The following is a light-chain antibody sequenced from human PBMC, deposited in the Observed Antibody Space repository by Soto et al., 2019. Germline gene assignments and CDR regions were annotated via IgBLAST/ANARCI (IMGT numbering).Light chain of an antibody. Sequence: QSVLTQPPSVSAAPGQKVTISCSGSSSNIGGNSVSWYQQLPGTAPKPLIYDDDKRPSGIPDRFSGSKSGTSDTLGITGFQNGDEADYYCGSWDSSMSAYVFGTGTKVTVL. CDR3: GSWDSSMSAYV. CDR1: SSNIGGNS. V-gene: IGLV1-51*01. J-gene: IGLJ1*01. CDR2: DDD.